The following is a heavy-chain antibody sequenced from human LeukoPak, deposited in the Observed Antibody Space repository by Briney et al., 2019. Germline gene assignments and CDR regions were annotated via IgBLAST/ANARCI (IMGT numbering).Heavy chain of an antibody. CDR1: GGSISSSSYY. D-gene: IGHD2-2*01. V-gene: IGHV4-39*07. CDR2: IYYSGST. CDR3: ARDGSEAGYCSSTSCYGFDP. Sequence: SETLSLTCTVSGGSISSSSYYWGWIRQPPGKGLEWIGRIYYSGSTYYNPSLKSRVTISVDTSKNQFSLKLSSVTAADTAVYYCARDGSEAGYCSSTSCYGFDPWGQGTLVTVSS. J-gene: IGHJ5*02.